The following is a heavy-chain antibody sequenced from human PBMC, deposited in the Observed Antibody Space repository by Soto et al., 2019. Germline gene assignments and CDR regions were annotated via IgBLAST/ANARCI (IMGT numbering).Heavy chain of an antibody. CDR3: ARDQRYYYGSGASGRYYYGMDV. Sequence: PSETLSLTCTVSGGSISSYYWSWIRQPPGKGLEWIGYIYYSGSTNYNPSLKSRVTISVDTSKNQFSLKLSSVTAADTAVYYCARDQRYYYGSGASGRYYYGMDVWGQGTTVTVSS. V-gene: IGHV4-59*01. D-gene: IGHD3-10*01. CDR2: IYYSGST. J-gene: IGHJ6*02. CDR1: GGSISSYY.